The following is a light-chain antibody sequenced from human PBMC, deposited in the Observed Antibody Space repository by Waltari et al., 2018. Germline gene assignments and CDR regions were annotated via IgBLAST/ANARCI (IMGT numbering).Light chain of an antibody. Sequence: QLTQSPYSLSASVGERVTVTCRASQSIATYLSWYQQREGEAPKLLIHSAYTLQSGVPSRFSGSRSGTEFTLTISSLHPEDSATYYCQQTYSVPRGGFTFGPGTKVEIK. J-gene: IGKJ3*01. CDR1: QSIATY. CDR3: QQTYSVPRGGFT. V-gene: IGKV1-39*01. CDR2: SAY.